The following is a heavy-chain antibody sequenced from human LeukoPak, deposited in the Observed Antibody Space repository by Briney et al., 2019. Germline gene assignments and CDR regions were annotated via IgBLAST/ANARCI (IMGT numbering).Heavy chain of an antibody. CDR3: ARNLGYCSGGSCY. D-gene: IGHD2-15*01. Sequence: GGSLLLSCAASGFTFSSYGMHWVRQAPGKGLEWVAVISYDGSNKYYADSVKGRFTISRDNSKNTLYLQMNSLRAENTAVYYCARNLGYCSGGSCYWGQGTLVTVSS. CDR1: GFTFSSYG. V-gene: IGHV3-30*03. CDR2: ISYDGSNK. J-gene: IGHJ4*02.